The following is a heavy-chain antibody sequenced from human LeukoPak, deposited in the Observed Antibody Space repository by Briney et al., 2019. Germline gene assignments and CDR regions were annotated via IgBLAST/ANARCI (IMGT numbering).Heavy chain of an antibody. D-gene: IGHD1-26*01. Sequence: SETLSLTCTVSGSMYNYYWSWIRQPLGKGLEWIGYIHYNGNTNYNPSLESRVTMSLDTSKNQVSLKLSSVTAADTAVYYCARHISSGGTYAHFDYWGQGTLVTVSS. CDR2: IHYNGNT. J-gene: IGHJ4*02. CDR3: ARHISSGGTYAHFDY. V-gene: IGHV4-59*08. CDR1: GSMYNYY.